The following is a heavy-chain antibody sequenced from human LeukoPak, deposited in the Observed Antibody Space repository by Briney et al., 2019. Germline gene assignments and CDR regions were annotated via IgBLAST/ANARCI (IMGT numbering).Heavy chain of an antibody. J-gene: IGHJ4*02. D-gene: IGHD4-17*01. CDR1: GFTFSSYG. CDR3: ARENPTVRQFDY. Sequence: PGRSLRLSCAASGFTFSSYGMHWVRQAPGKGLEWVAVIWYDGSNKYYADSVKGRFTISRDNSKNTLYLQMNSLRAEDTAVYYCARENPTVRQFDYWGQGTLVTVSS. V-gene: IGHV3-33*01. CDR2: IWYDGSNK.